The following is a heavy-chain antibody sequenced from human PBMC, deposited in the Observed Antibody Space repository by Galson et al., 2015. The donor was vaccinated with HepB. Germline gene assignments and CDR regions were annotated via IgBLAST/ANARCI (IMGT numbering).Heavy chain of an antibody. J-gene: IGHJ5*02. D-gene: IGHD3-10*01. CDR3: ARGRREFRDPNGFDP. V-gene: IGHV4-59*09. Sequence: YNPSLKSRLTISADTSKNQFSLRLTSVTAADTALYYCARGRREFRDPNGFDPWGQGILVTVSS.